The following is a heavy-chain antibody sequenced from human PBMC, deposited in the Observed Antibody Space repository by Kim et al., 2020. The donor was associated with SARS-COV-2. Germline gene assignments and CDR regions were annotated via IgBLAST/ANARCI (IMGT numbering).Heavy chain of an antibody. CDR2: ISAYNGNT. Sequence: ASVKVSCKASGYTFTSYGISWVRQAPGQGLEWMGWISAYNGNTNYAQKLQGRVTMTTDTSTSTAYMELRSLRSDDTAVYYCARAGVITFGGVMSPPYQCFCDYWGQGTLVTVSS. CDR3: ARAGVITFGGVMSPPYQCFCDY. D-gene: IGHD3-16*01. V-gene: IGHV1-18*01. J-gene: IGHJ4*02. CDR1: GYTFTSYG.